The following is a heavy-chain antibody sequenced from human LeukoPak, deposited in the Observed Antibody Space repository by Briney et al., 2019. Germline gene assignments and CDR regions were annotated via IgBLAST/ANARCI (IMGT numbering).Heavy chain of an antibody. J-gene: IGHJ4*02. CDR1: GFAVSSNY. CDR2: IYSGGST. D-gene: IGHD2-15*01. Sequence: GGSLRLSCAASGFAVSSNYMSWVRQTPGKGLEWVSLIYSGGSTYYADSVKGRFTISRDNSKNTLYLRMNSLRAEDTAVYYCARAICSGGKCYFDYWGQGTLVTVSS. V-gene: IGHV3-53*01. CDR3: ARAICSGGKCYFDY.